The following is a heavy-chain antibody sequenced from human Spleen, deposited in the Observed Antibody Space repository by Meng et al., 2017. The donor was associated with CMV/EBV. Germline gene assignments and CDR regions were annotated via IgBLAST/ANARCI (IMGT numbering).Heavy chain of an antibody. J-gene: IGHJ4*02. CDR3: ARNDYGEYYFDY. D-gene: IGHD4-17*01. CDR1: GFTFSSYS. Sequence: GGSLRLSCAASGFTFSSYSMNWVRQAPGKGLEWVSSISSSSSYIYYADSVKGRFTISRDNAKNSLYLQMNSLTDEDAAVYYCARNDYGEYYFDYWGQGTLVTVSS. CDR2: ISSSSSYI. V-gene: IGHV3-21*01.